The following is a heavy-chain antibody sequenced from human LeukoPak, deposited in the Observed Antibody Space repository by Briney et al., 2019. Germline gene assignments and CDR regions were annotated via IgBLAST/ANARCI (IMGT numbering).Heavy chain of an antibody. CDR2: ISFDGSNK. CDR1: RFTFSDYG. V-gene: IGHV3-30*18. Sequence: GRSLRLSCAASRFTFSDYGMHWVRQAPGKGLEWVAVISFDGSNKYYADSVKGRFTISRDDSKNTLYLQMNSLRAEDTAVYYCAKDQWAYCGGKCYHDFWGQGNLVTVSS. CDR3: AKDQWAYCGGKCYHDF. D-gene: IGHD4-23*01. J-gene: IGHJ4*02.